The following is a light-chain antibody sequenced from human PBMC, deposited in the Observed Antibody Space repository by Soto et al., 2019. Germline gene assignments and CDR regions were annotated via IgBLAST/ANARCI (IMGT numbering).Light chain of an antibody. CDR2: EVN. J-gene: IGLJ2*01. CDR3: SSYTDISTVI. Sequence: QSVLTQPASVSGSPGQSITISCSGTNSDIGAFNYVSWYQQHPHKAPKLILYEVNKRPSGVSNRFSGSKSGITASLTISGAQAEDEADYYCSSYTDISTVIFGGGTKLTVL. V-gene: IGLV2-14*01. CDR1: NSDIGAFNY.